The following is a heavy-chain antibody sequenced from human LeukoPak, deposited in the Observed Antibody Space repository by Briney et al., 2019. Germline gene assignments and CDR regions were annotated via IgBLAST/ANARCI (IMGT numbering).Heavy chain of an antibody. D-gene: IGHD1-26*01. CDR3: ARGDSGSFSQFDC. CDR1: GGSMSGYY. Sequence: PSETLSLTCSVSGGSMSGYYWSWIRQPPGKGLEWIGYIFYSGGTNYNPSLKSRVTISVDTSKNQFSLKLTSVTAADTAVYYCARGDSGSFSQFDCWGQGTLVTVSS. CDR2: IFYSGGT. V-gene: IGHV4-59*13. J-gene: IGHJ4*02.